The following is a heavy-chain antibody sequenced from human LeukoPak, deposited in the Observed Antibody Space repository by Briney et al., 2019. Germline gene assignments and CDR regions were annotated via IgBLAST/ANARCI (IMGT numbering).Heavy chain of an antibody. V-gene: IGHV3-48*01. D-gene: IGHD7-27*01. CDR2: ISSSSSTI. CDR1: GFTFSTYA. CDR3: ARDGAGDSLDY. J-gene: IGHJ4*02. Sequence: GGSLRLSCAASGFTFSTYAVSWVRQAPGKGLEWVSYISSSSSTIYYSDSVKGRFTISRDNAKNSLYLQMNSLRAEDTAVYYCARDGAGDSLDYWGQGTLVTVSS.